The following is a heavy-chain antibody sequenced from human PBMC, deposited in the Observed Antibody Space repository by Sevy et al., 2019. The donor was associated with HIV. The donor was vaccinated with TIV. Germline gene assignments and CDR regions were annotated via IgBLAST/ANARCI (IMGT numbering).Heavy chain of an antibody. J-gene: IGHJ4*02. CDR3: ASCPYYYDSSGYFDQ. V-gene: IGHV3-33*08. D-gene: IGHD3-22*01. CDR2: IWYDGNNT. CDR1: GFTFSDYG. Sequence: GGSLRLSCAASGFTFSDYGMHWVRQAPGKGLEWVALIWYDGNNTSYADSVKGRFTISRANSKNTLYLQMNSLRAEDTAVYYCASCPYYYDSSGYFDQWGQGTLVTVSS.